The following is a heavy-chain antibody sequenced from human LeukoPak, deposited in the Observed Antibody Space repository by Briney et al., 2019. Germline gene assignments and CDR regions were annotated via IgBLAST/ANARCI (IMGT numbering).Heavy chain of an antibody. CDR2: IIPILGIA. Sequence: ASVKVSCKASGGTFSSYTISWVRQAPGQGLEWVGRIIPILGIANYAQKFQGRVTITADKSTSTAYMELSSLRSEDTAVYYCARDLTAGTEDYYYYYMDVWGKGTTVTVSS. J-gene: IGHJ6*03. D-gene: IGHD6-13*01. CDR3: ARDLTAGTEDYYYYYMDV. CDR1: GGTFSSYT. V-gene: IGHV1-69*04.